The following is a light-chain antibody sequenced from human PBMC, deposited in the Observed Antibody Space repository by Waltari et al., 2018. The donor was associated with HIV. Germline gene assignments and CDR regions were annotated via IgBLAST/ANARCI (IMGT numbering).Light chain of an antibody. CDR3: HCYDSSLSGSV. CDR2: GNP. CDR1: GPNIGTRDD. V-gene: IGLV1-40*01. Sequence: QSVLPQPPSVSGAPGQRVTISCTGIGPNIGTRDDVHWYQPRPGTAPKVLIYGNPHRPAGAPDRFTGSKSGASAALVISGRQGDDEADYYCHCYDSSLSGSVFGGRTKLTVL. J-gene: IGLJ3*02.